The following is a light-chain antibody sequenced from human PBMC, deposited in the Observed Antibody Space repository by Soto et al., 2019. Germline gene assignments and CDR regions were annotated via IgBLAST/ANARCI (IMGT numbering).Light chain of an antibody. CDR2: GVT. J-gene: IGLJ3*02. Sequence: QSALTQPASVSGSLGQSITLSCTGSGGDIGAYNYVSWYQQHPGKAPKLIIYGVTHRPSGVSSRFSASKSAYTASLTISALQAEDEADYYCQSYDSSLSGWVFGGGTKVTVL. CDR3: QSYDSSLSGWV. CDR1: GGDIGAYNY. V-gene: IGLV2-14*01.